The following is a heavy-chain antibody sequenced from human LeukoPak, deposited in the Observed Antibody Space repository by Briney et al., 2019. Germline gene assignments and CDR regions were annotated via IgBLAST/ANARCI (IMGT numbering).Heavy chain of an antibody. J-gene: IGHJ4*02. V-gene: IGHV3-23*01. CDR2: ISGGGGST. CDR1: GFTFTSYS. Sequence: GGSLRLSCAASGFTFTSYSMNWVRQAPGKGLEWVSTISGGGGSTYYADSVKGRFIISRDNSKNTLYLQVNSLRAEDTAVYYCAKGGKWDVTPFDYWGQGTLVTVSS. CDR3: AKGGKWDVTPFDY. D-gene: IGHD1-26*01.